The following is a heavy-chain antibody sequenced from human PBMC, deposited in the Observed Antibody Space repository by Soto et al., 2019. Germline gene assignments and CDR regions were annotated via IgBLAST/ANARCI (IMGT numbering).Heavy chain of an antibody. J-gene: IGHJ6*03. V-gene: IGHV4-34*01. CDR2: MNHSGST. Sequence: QVQLQQWGAGLLKPSETLSLTCAVSGASFNGYYWTWVRQPPGKGLEWIAEMNHSGSTHYNPSLQSRVTISVDTSKNHFSLKLSSVTAADAAVYYCARGAYCSGGSCLYYYDLEVWAKGTTVTVSS. CDR1: GASFNGYY. D-gene: IGHD2-15*01. CDR3: ARGAYCSGGSCLYYYDLEV.